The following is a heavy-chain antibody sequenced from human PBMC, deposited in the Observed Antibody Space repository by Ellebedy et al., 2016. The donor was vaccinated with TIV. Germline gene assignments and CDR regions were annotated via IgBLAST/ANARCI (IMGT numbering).Heavy chain of an antibody. CDR2: IWHDGSNK. J-gene: IGHJ6*03. V-gene: IGHV3-33*01. CDR1: GFTFSSYG. CDR3: VRDRVSDGSGRYDPYWYMDV. Sequence: GGSLRLXXAASGFTFSSYGMLWVRRAPGTGLEWVAIIWHDGSNKYYGDSVKGRFTISRDNSKNTLYSQMNSLRVEDTAVYYCVRDRVSDGSGRYDPYWYMDVWGKGTTVTVSS. D-gene: IGHD3-10*01.